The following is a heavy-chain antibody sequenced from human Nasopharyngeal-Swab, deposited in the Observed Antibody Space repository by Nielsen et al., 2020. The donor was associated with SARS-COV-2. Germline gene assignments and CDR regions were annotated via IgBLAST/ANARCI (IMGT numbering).Heavy chain of an antibody. D-gene: IGHD1-26*01. V-gene: IGHV3-23*01. CDR3: AKVKSGTSYDAFDI. Sequence: GGSLRLSCTASGSTFSNYAMTWVRQAPGKGLEWVSSFRVSGDTTYYADPVKGRFTISRDSSKNTLYLQMNSLRAEDTALYYCAKVKSGTSYDAFDIWGQGTMVTVSS. CDR2: FRVSGDTT. CDR1: GSTFSNYA. J-gene: IGHJ3*02.